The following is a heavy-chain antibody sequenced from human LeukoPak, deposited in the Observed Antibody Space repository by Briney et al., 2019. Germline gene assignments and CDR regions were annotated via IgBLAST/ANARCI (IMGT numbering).Heavy chain of an antibody. CDR3: ASAYGMYFDY. V-gene: IGHV4-34*01. CDR2: INHSGST. CDR1: GGSFSGYY. Sequence: SETLSLTCAVYGGSFSGYYWSWIRQPPGKGLEWIGEINHSGSTNYNPSLKSRVTISVDTSKNQFSLKLSSVTAADTAVYYCASAYGMYFDYWGQGTLVTVSS. J-gene: IGHJ4*02. D-gene: IGHD4-17*01.